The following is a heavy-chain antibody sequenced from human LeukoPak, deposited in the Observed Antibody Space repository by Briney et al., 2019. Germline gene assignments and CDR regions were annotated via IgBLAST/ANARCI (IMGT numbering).Heavy chain of an antibody. CDR2: IIPIFGTA. V-gene: IGHV1-69*01. CDR3: VGCDYYYGMDV. D-gene: IGHD3-10*01. J-gene: IGHJ6*02. CDR1: GGTFSSYA. Sequence: GSSVKVSCKASGGTFSSYAMSWVRQAPGQGLEWMGGIIPIFGTANYAQKFQGRVTITADESTSTAYMELSSLRSEDTAVYYCVGCDYYYGMDVWGQGTTVTVSS.